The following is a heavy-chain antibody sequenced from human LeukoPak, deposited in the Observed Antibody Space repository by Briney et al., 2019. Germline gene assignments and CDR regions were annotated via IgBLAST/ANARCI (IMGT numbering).Heavy chain of an antibody. V-gene: IGHV4-59*01. J-gene: IGHJ6*02. CDR2: IYYSGST. D-gene: IGHD3-10*01. CDR1: GGSISSYY. Sequence: SETLSLTCTVSGGSISSYYWSWIRQPPGKGLEWIGYIYYSGSTNYNPSLKSRVTISVDTSKNQFSLKLSSATAADTAVYYCARHTYYYGSGSYSPRYYYYGMGVWGQGTTVTVSS. CDR3: ARHTYYYGSGSYSPRYYYYGMGV.